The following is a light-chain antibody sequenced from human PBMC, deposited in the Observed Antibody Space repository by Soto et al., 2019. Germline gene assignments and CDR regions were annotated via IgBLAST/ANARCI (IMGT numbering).Light chain of an antibody. CDR2: DAS. Sequence: DIQMTQSPSTLSASVGDRVTITCLASQSIRSWLAWYQQKPGKAPKLLIYDASSLESGVTSRFSGSGSGTEFTLTIGSLQPDDFATYYCQQYNSYPGTCGQGIKVEIK. CDR3: QQYNSYPGT. CDR1: QSIRSW. J-gene: IGKJ1*01. V-gene: IGKV1-5*01.